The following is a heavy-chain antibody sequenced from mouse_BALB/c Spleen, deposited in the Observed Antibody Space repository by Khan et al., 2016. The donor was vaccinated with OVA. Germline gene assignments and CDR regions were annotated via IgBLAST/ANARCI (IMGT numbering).Heavy chain of an antibody. CDR1: GYSITSDYA. CDR3: ASIHDGHGYYFDY. J-gene: IGHJ2*01. CDR2: ISYSGST. V-gene: IGHV3-2*02. D-gene: IGHD2-3*01. Sequence: EVQLQESGPGLVKPSQSLSLTCTVTGYSITSDYAWNWIRQFPGNKLEWMGYISYSGSTSYNPSLKSRISITRDTSKNQFFLQLNSVTTEDTATYYCASIHDGHGYYFDYWGQGTTLTVSS.